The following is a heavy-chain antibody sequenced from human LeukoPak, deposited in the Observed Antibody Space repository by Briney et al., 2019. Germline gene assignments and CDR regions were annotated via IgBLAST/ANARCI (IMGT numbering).Heavy chain of an antibody. CDR2: ISGSGGST. CDR3: AKAFTGATTYY. D-gene: IGHD1-26*01. CDR1: GFTFSSYG. Sequence: GGSLRLSCAASGFTFSSYGMSWVRQAPGKGLEWVSAISGSGGSTYYADSVKGRFTISRDNSKNTLYLQMNSLRAEDTAVYYCAKAFTGATTYYWGQGTLVTVSS. J-gene: IGHJ4*02. V-gene: IGHV3-23*01.